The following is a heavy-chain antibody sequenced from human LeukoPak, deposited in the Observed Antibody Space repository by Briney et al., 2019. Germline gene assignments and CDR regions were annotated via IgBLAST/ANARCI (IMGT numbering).Heavy chain of an antibody. J-gene: IGHJ5*02. Sequence: PSETLSLTCAVYGGSFSGYYWSWIRQPPGKGLEWIGEINHSGSTNYNPSLKSRVTISVDTSKNQFSLKLSSVTAADTAVYYCARDLSGVWSGYYAPLDNWFDPWGQGTLVTVSS. CDR2: INHSGST. CDR1: GGSFSGYY. D-gene: IGHD3-3*01. V-gene: IGHV4-34*01. CDR3: ARDLSGVWSGYYAPLDNWFDP.